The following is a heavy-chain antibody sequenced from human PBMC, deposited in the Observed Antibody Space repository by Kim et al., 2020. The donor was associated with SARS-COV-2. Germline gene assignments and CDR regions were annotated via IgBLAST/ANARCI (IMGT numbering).Heavy chain of an antibody. J-gene: IGHJ4*02. CDR3: ARDRGEGIVTKPIDY. Sequence: GGSLRLSCAASGFTFSDYYMSWIRQAPGKGLEWLSDISSSSSYTNYADSVKGRFTISRDNAKNSLYLQMNSLRAEDTAIYYCARDRGEGIVTKPIDYWGQGTLVTVSS. CDR1: GFTFSDYY. D-gene: IGHD3-10*01. V-gene: IGHV3-11*05. CDR2: ISSSSSYT.